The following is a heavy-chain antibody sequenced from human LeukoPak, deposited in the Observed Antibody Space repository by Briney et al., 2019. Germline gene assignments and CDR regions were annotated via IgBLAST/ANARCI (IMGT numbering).Heavy chain of an antibody. V-gene: IGHV1-24*01. D-gene: IGHD6-19*01. CDR2: FDPEAGET. J-gene: IGHJ3*02. Sequence: ASVKVSCKVSGYTLTDLSMHWVRQTPGSGPEWMGGFDPEAGETVYAQKFQGRVTMTDDTSTNTAYMELSSLRSEDTAVYYCAADSRRSSGWFLPDRFDIWGQGTKVTVSS. CDR1: GYTLTDLS. CDR3: AADSRRSSGWFLPDRFDI.